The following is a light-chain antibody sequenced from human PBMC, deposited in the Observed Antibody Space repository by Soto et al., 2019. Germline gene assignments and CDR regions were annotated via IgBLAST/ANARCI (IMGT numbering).Light chain of an antibody. Sequence: QSVLTQPASVSGSPGQSITISCTGTSSDVGAYIFVSWYQQHPGKAPKLMIYDIINRPSGVSNRFSGSKSGNTASLTISGLQAEVEADYYCVSFTTSRSYVFGTGTKLTVL. V-gene: IGLV2-14*03. CDR2: DII. CDR3: VSFTTSRSYV. J-gene: IGLJ1*01. CDR1: SSDVGAYIF.